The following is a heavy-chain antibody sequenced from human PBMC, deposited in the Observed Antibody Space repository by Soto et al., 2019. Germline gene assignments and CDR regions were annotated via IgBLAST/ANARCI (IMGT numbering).Heavy chain of an antibody. V-gene: IGHV1-8*01. CDR1: GYTFTSYD. CDR3: ARPDGYNYAIDY. J-gene: IGHJ4*02. CDR2: MNPNSGNT. D-gene: IGHD1-1*01. Sequence: ASVKVSCKASGYTFTSYDINWVRQATGQGLEWMGWMNPNSGNTGYAQKFQGRVTMTRNTSISTAYMELSSLRSEDTAVYYCARPDGYNYAIDYWGLGTLVTVSS.